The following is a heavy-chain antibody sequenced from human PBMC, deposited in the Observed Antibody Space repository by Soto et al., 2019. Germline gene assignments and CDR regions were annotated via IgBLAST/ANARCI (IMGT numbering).Heavy chain of an antibody. CDR1: GFTLSSYA. Sequence: EVQLLESGGGLVQPGGSLRLSCAASGFTLSSYAMSLVRQAPGKGLAWVSAISGSGGTTYYADSVKGRFTISRDTSKNTLDLQMNSLRAEDKAVYYCAKVERDYYDSSGYYSSPLFWGQGTLVTVSS. J-gene: IGHJ4*02. V-gene: IGHV3-23*01. CDR3: AKVERDYYDSSGYYSSPLF. CDR2: ISGSGGTT. D-gene: IGHD3-22*01.